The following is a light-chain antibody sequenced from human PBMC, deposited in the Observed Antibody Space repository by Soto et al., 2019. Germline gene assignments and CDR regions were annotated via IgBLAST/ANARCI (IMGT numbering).Light chain of an antibody. CDR3: SSYAGINYFYV. CDR2: EVN. J-gene: IGLJ1*01. CDR1: ISDVGGYNF. Sequence: QSALTQPASVSGSPGQSITISCTGAISDVGGYNFVSWYQQHPGKAPKLMIYEVNRRPSGVPDRFSGSKSGNTASLTVSGLQTDDEADYYCSSYAGINYFYVFGTGTKVTVL. V-gene: IGLV2-8*01.